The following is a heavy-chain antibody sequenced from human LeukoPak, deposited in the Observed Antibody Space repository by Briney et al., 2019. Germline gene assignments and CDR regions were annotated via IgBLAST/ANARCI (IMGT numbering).Heavy chain of an antibody. V-gene: IGHV1-2*02. Sequence: GASVKVSCKASGYTFTGYYMRWVRQAPGQGLEWMGWINPNSGGTNYAQKFQGRVTMTRDTSISTAYMELSRLKSDDTAVYYCARGSVRGAYAPTGLDPWGQGTLVTVSS. D-gene: IGHD1-1*01. CDR1: GYTFTGYY. J-gene: IGHJ5*02. CDR2: INPNSGGT. CDR3: ARGSVRGAYAPTGLDP.